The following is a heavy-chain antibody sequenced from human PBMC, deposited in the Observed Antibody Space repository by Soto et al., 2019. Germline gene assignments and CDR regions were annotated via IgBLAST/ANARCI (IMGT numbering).Heavy chain of an antibody. J-gene: IGHJ4*02. CDR1: GGSISSYY. CDR2: IYYSGST. Sequence: SETLSLTCTVSGGSISSYYWSWIRQPPGKGLEWIGYIYYSGSTNYNPSLKSRVTISVDTSKNQFSLKLSSVTAADTAVYYCARQMTTVIAYDYWGQGTLVTVSS. D-gene: IGHD4-17*01. CDR3: ARQMTTVIAYDY. V-gene: IGHV4-59*08.